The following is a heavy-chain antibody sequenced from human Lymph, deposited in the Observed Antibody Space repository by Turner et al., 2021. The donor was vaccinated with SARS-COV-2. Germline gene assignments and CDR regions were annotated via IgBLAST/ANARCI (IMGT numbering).Heavy chain of an antibody. D-gene: IGHD6-13*01. V-gene: IGHV3-53*02. CDR1: GNIVSRNY. J-gene: IGHJ6*02. CDR3: ARDLGTYGMDV. Sequence: EVQLVETGGGLIQPGGSLRLSCAASGNIVSRNYMNWVRQAPGKGLEGVSVIYSGGTTYYADAVKGRFTISRDNSKNTLYLQMNSLRVEDTAVYYCARDLGTYGMDVWGQGTTVTVSS. CDR2: IYSGGTT.